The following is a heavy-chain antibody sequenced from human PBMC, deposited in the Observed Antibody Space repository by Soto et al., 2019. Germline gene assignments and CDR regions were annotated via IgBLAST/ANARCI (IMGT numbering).Heavy chain of an antibody. Sequence: GASVKVSCKASGFTFTSSAVQWVRQARGQRLEWIGWIVAGSGNTNYAQKFQERVTITRDMSTSTAYMELSSLRSEDTAVYYCTRDGRRGWDMDVWGKGTTVTVSS. CDR2: IVAGSGNT. J-gene: IGHJ6*03. CDR3: TRDGRRGWDMDV. CDR1: GFTFTSSA. V-gene: IGHV1-58*01. D-gene: IGHD2-15*01.